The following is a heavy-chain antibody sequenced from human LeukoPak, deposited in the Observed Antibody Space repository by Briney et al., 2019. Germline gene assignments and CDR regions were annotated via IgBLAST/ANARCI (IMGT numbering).Heavy chain of an antibody. Sequence: ASVKVSCKASGYTFTSYGISWVRQAPGQGLEWMGWIIPILGIANYTQKFQGRVTITADKSTSTAYMELSSLRSEDTAVYYCARDQARYFDWLPPSGFDYWGQGTLVTVSS. CDR2: IIPILGIA. D-gene: IGHD3-9*01. CDR3: ARDQARYFDWLPPSGFDY. CDR1: GYTFTSYG. J-gene: IGHJ4*02. V-gene: IGHV1-69*10.